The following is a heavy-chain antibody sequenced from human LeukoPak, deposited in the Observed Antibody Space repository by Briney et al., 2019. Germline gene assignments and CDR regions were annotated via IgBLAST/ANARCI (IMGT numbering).Heavy chain of an antibody. Sequence: GGSLRLSCAASGITFITHSLNWVRQVPGKGLEWISYISSRSSTIYYADSVRGRFTISRDDANSSLYLQMNSLRADDTAVYYCATLEFADSWGQETPVTVSS. D-gene: IGHD3-10*01. CDR3: ATLEFADS. J-gene: IGHJ4*02. CDR2: ISSRSSTI. CDR1: GITFITHS. V-gene: IGHV3-48*01.